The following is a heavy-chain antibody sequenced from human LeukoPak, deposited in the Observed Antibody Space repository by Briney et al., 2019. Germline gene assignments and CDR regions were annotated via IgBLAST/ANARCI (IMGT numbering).Heavy chain of an antibody. CDR2: IKQDGSEK. CDR3: ASTNGGYYFDY. Sequence: TGGSLRLSCAASGFTFSSYWMSWVRQAPGKGLEWVANIKQDGSEKYYVDSVKGRFTISRDNAKNSLYLQMNSLRAEDTAVYYCASTNGGYYFDYWGQGTLVTVSS. J-gene: IGHJ4*02. V-gene: IGHV3-7*01. CDR1: GFTFSSYW. D-gene: IGHD2-2*01.